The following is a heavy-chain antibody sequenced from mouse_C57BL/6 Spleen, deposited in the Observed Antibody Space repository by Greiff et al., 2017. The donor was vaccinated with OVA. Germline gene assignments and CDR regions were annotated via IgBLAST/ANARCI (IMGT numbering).Heavy chain of an antibody. V-gene: IGHV1-69*01. J-gene: IGHJ4*01. CDR2: IDPSDSYT. CDR1: GYTFTSYW. CDR3: ARTWRGMDY. Sequence: QVQLQQPGAELVMPGASVKLSCKASGYTFTSYWMHWVKQRPGQGLEWIGEIDPSDSYTNYNQKFKGKSTLTVDKSSSTAYMQLSSLTSEDSAVYYCARTWRGMDYWGQGTSVTVSS.